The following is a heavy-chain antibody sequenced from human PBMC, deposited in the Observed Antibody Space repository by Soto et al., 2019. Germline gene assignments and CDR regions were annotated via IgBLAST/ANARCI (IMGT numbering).Heavy chain of an antibody. CDR1: GGSFSGYY. D-gene: IGHD3-22*01. CDR2: INHSGST. Sequence: SSETLSLTCAVYGGSFSGYYWSWIRQPPGKGLEWIGEINHSGSTNYNPSLKSRVTISVDTSKNQFSLKLSSVTAADTAVYYCARGVHVTNYDSSRGEFDYWGQGTLVTVSS. J-gene: IGHJ4*02. CDR3: ARGVHVTNYDSSRGEFDY. V-gene: IGHV4-34*01.